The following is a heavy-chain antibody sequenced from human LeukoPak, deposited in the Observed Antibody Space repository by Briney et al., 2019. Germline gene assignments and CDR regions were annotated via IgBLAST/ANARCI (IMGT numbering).Heavy chain of an antibody. CDR3: ARDCGGSCYSGGPPYGMDV. D-gene: IGHD2-15*01. CDR2: ISYDGSNK. Sequence: PGRSLRLSCAASGFTFSSYAMHWVRQAPGKGLEWVAVISYDGSNKYYADSVKGRFTISRDNSKNTLYLRMNSLRAEDTAVYYCARDCGGSCYSGGPPYGMDVWGQGTTVTVSS. V-gene: IGHV3-30-3*01. CDR1: GFTFSSYA. J-gene: IGHJ6*02.